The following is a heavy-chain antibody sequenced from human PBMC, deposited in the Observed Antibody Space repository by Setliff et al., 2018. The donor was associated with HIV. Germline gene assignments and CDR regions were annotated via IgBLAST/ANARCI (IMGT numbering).Heavy chain of an antibody. D-gene: IGHD3-9*01. CDR3: ARSFDILTGDLDY. CDR2: IIPIFGTA. Sequence: GASVKVSCKAFGGTFSSYTFSWVRQAPGQGLEWMGGIIPIFGTAHYAEKFQGRVAMTRDTSTDTVYMELSSLKSEDTAVYYCARSFDILTGDLDYWGQGTLVTVSS. CDR1: GGTFSSYT. V-gene: IGHV1-69*05. J-gene: IGHJ4*02.